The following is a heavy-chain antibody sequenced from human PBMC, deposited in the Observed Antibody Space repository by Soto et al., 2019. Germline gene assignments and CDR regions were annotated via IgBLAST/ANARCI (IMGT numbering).Heavy chain of an antibody. CDR1: GGSISSCY. CDR2: IYYSGST. V-gene: IGHV4-59*01. D-gene: IGHD3-3*01. J-gene: IGHJ4*02. Sequence: SETLSLTCTVSGGSISSCYWSWIRQPPGKGLEWIGYIYYSGSTNYNPSLKSRVTISVDTSKNQFSLKLSSVTAADTAVYYCARTTYYDFWSGYYISSVGYYFDYWGQGTLVTVSS. CDR3: ARTTYYDFWSGYYISSVGYYFDY.